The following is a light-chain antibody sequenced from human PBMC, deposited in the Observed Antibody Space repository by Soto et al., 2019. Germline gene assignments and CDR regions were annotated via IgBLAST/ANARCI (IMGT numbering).Light chain of an antibody. V-gene: IGKV3-20*01. J-gene: IGKJ1*01. Sequence: EIVLTQSPGTLSLSPGERATLSCRTSQSVNNNYLAWYQQKPGQAPRLLIYGASSRATGIPDRFGGSGSGTDFTLSISRLEPEDFAVYYCQQYSSLWTFGQGTKVDIK. CDR2: GAS. CDR1: QSVNNNY. CDR3: QQYSSLWT.